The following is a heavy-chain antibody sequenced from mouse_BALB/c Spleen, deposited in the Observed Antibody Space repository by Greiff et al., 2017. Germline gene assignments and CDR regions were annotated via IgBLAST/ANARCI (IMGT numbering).Heavy chain of an antibody. J-gene: IGHJ4*01. CDR3: AKLGMYYAMDY. D-gene: IGHD4-1*01. CDR1: GYAFTNYL. V-gene: IGHV1-54*01. CDR2: INPGSGGT. Sequence: QVQLKQSGAELVRPGTSVKVSCKASGYAFTNYLIEWVKQRPGQGLEWIGVINPGSGGTNYNEKFKGKATLTADKSSSTAYMQLSSLTSDDSAVYVCAKLGMYYAMDYWGQGTSVTVSS.